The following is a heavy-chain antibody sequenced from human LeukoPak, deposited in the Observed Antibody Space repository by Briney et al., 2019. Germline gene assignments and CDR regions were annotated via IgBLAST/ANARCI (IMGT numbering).Heavy chain of an antibody. D-gene: IGHD6-19*01. Sequence: GESLQISCKGSGYSFTSYWIAWVRQMPGKGPEWMGIIFPDDSDTRYSPSFQGLVTISADKSISTAYLQWNSLKASDTAMYYCARHSDITVADSWGQGTLVTVSS. CDR2: IFPDDSDT. J-gene: IGHJ5*01. CDR3: ARHSDITVADS. CDR1: GYSFTSYW. V-gene: IGHV5-51*01.